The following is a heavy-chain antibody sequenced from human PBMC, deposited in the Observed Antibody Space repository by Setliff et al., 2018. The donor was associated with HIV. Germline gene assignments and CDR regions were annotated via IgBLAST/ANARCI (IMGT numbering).Heavy chain of an antibody. J-gene: IGHJ4*02. CDR3: ARGLYYDFWSGVGPCDY. V-gene: IGHV4-31*03. D-gene: IGHD3-3*01. Sequence: SETLSLTCTISGGSISSGGYYWSWIRQHPGEGLEWIGYIYYSGSTYYNPSLKSRVTISVDTSKNQFSLKLSSVTAADTAVYYCARGLYYDFWSGVGPCDYWGQGTLVTSPQ. CDR1: GGSISSGGYY. CDR2: IYYSGST.